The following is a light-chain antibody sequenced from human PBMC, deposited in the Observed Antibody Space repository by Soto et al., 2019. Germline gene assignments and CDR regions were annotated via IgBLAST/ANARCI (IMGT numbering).Light chain of an antibody. CDR3: QQYNSYSPRT. J-gene: IGKJ1*01. CDR2: DAS. CDR1: QSISSW. Sequence: DIQMTQSPSTLSASVGDRVTITCRASQSISSWLAWFQQKPGKAPKLLIYDASTLASGVPSRFGGSGSGTEFTLTIDGLQPDDFATYYCQQYNSYSPRTFGQGTKVDIK. V-gene: IGKV1-5*01.